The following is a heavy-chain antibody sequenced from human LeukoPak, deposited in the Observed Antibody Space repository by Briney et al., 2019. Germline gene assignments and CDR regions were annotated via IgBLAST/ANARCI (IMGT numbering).Heavy chain of an antibody. CDR1: GGSFSGYY. CDR3: ARGLSGGVAARQRRFDY. J-gene: IGHJ4*02. V-gene: IGHV4-34*01. D-gene: IGHD6-6*01. Sequence: SETLSLTCAVYGGSFSGYYWSWIRQPPGKGLEWIGEINHSGSTNSNPYLKSRVTISVDTSKSQFSLKLSSVTAADTAVYYCARGLSGGVAARQRRFDYWGQGTLVTVSS. CDR2: INHSGST.